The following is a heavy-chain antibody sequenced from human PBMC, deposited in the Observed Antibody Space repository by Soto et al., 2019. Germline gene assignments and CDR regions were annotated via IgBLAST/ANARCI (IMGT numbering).Heavy chain of an antibody. CDR1: GGSISSGGYS. Sequence: PSETLSLTCAVSGGSISSGGYSWSWIRQPPGKGLEWIGYIYHSGSTYYNPSLKSRVTISVDRSKNQFSLKLSSVTAADTAVYYCASYNVDGSQEHGWYNFDYWGQGTLVTVSS. J-gene: IGHJ4*02. V-gene: IGHV4-30-2*01. D-gene: IGHD6-19*01. CDR2: IYHSGST. CDR3: ASYNVDGSQEHGWYNFDY.